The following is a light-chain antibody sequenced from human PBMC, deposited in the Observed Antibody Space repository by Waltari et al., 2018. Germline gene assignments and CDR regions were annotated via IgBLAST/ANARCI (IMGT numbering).Light chain of an antibody. Sequence: DIQLTQSPSSLSASVGDRVTITCRASQSIATYLNWYQVKPGKAPKLLIFAASSLQSGVPSRFSGSGSGTGFTLSISSLQPEDFATYYCQQSFISPWTFGQGTKVEIK. CDR2: AAS. CDR3: QQSFISPWT. CDR1: QSIATY. J-gene: IGKJ1*01. V-gene: IGKV1-39*01.